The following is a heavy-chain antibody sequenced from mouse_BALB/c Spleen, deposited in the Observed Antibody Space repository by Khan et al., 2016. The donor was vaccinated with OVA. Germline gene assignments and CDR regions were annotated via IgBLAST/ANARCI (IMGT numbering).Heavy chain of an antibody. J-gene: IGHJ2*01. V-gene: IGHV3-2*02. CDR1: AYSITSDYA. CDR2: ISYSGST. CDR3: AWTRFYYRYSCFDY. Sequence: EVQLQESGPGLVKPSQSLSLTCTVTAYSITSDYAWTWLRQFPGNKLEWMGYISYSGSTSYNPSLKSRISITRATSKNQFFLQLISVTTEDTATYYCAWTRFYYRYSCFDYWGQGTTLTVSS. D-gene: IGHD2-14*01.